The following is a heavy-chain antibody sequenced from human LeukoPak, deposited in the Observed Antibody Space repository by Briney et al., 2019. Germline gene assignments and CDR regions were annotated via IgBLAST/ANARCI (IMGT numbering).Heavy chain of an antibody. CDR2: IIPIFGTA. CDR1: GGTFSSYA. J-gene: IGHJ4*02. V-gene: IGHV1-69*13. Sequence: ASVKVSCKASGGTFSSYAISWVRQAPGQGLEWMGGIIPIFGTANYAQKFQGRVTITANESTSTAYMELRSLRSDDTAVYYCARGVAAAGTSPFDYWGQGTLVTVSS. D-gene: IGHD6-13*01. CDR3: ARGVAAAGTSPFDY.